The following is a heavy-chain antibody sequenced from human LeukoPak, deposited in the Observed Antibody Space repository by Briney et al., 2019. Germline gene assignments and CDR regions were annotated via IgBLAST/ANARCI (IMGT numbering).Heavy chain of an antibody. Sequence: SETLSLTCTVSGGSISSGDYYWSWIRQPPGKGLEWIGYIYYSGSTYYNPSLKGRVTISVDTSKNQFSLKLSSVTAADTAVYYCARDPYGGNPGWFDPWGQGTLVTVSS. D-gene: IGHD4-23*01. CDR1: GGSISSGDYY. CDR3: ARDPYGGNPGWFDP. CDR2: IYYSGST. J-gene: IGHJ5*02. V-gene: IGHV4-30-4*01.